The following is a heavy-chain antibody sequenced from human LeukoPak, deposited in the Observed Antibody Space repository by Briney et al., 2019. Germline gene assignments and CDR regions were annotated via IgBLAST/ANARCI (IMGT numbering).Heavy chain of an antibody. J-gene: IGHJ5*02. D-gene: IGHD1-26*01. Sequence: PSQTLSLTCTVSGGSISSGDYYWSWIRQPPGKGLEWIGYIYYSGSTYYNPSLKSRFTISVDTSKNQFSLKLSSVTAADTAVYYCARDGSGSYNWFDPWGQGTLVTVSS. CDR3: ARDGSGSYNWFDP. CDR1: GGSISSGDYY. V-gene: IGHV4-30-4*01. CDR2: IYYSGST.